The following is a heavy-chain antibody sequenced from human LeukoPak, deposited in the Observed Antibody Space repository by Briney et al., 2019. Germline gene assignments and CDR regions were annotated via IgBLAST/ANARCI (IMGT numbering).Heavy chain of an antibody. D-gene: IGHD6-13*01. CDR1: VYTVTSYG. CDR3: SGAMDSRSLYGYYYYYMDV. V-gene: IGHV1-18*01. CDR2: VRTYNGNT. Sequence: ASVTVSRKGAVYTVTSYGIYWVRHAPRQGKEWVGFVRTYNGNTTNAHTLQGRVTMTTDTSTNTAYMQMMGPRSDDNAVDYFSGAMDSRSLYGYYYYYMDVWGKGTTVTVSS. J-gene: IGHJ6*03.